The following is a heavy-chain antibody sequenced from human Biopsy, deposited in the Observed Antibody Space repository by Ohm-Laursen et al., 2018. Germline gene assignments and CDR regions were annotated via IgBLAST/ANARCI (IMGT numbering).Heavy chain of an antibody. J-gene: IGHJ4*02. Sequence: DTLSLTCTVSGGSISDGTSHWGWIRQSPGKGLEWIGNIYYSGNTDYSPSLKSRVTISVDTSNNQFSLKLRSVTAADTAVYYCARQVDFWSGYVDYWGQGTLVAVSS. V-gene: IGHV4-39*01. D-gene: IGHD3-3*01. CDR3: ARQVDFWSGYVDY. CDR2: IYYSGNT. CDR1: GGSISDGTSH.